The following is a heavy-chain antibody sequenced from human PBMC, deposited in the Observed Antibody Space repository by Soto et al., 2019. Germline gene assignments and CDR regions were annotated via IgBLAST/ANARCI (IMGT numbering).Heavy chain of an antibody. CDR2: MNPNSGNT. D-gene: IGHD1-7*01. J-gene: IGHJ6*02. V-gene: IGHV1-8*01. CDR3: AKGELRADPGYYYYYGMDV. CDR1: GYTFTSYD. Sequence: QVQLVQSGAEVKKPGASVKVSCKASGYTFTSYDINWVRQATGQGLEWMGWMNPNSGNTGYAQKFQGRVTMTRNTSISTAYMELSSLRSEDTAVYYCAKGELRADPGYYYYYGMDVWGQGTTVTVSS.